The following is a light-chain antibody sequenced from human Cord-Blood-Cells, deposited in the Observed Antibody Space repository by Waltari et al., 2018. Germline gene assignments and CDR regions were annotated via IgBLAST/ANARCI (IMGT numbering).Light chain of an antibody. J-gene: IGKJ2*01. CDR3: QQYYSTPYT. CDR1: QSVLYSSNNKNY. Sequence: DIVMTQSPDSLAVSLGERATINCKSSQSVLYSSNNKNYLAWYQNTPGQPPKLLIFWAATRQSGXXDRFSGSGSGTDFTLTISSLQAEDVAVYYCQQYYSTPYTFGQGTKLEIK. V-gene: IGKV4-1*01. CDR2: WAA.